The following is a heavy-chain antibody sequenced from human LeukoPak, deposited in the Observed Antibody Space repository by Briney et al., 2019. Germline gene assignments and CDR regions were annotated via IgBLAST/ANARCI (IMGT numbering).Heavy chain of an antibody. J-gene: IGHJ5*02. CDR2: IIPIFGTA. CDR3: ARGGHYYGSGSYQIFPNWFDP. V-gene: IGHV1-69*13. D-gene: IGHD3-10*01. CDR1: GYTFTGYY. Sequence: ASVKVSCKASGYTFTGYYMHWVRQAPGQGLEWMGGIIPIFGTANYAQKFQGSVTITADESTSTAYMELSSLRSEDTAVYYCARGGHYYGSGSYQIFPNWFDPWGQGTLVTVSS.